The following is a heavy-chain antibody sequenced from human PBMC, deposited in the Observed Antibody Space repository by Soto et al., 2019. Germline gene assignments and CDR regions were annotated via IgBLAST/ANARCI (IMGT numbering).Heavy chain of an antibody. D-gene: IGHD3-9*01. J-gene: IGHJ3*02. CDR3: ARDADILTGSDAFDI. Sequence: PGGSLRLSCAASGFTFSSYAMHWVRQAPGKGLEWVALISYDGSDKDYADSVKGRFTISRDNAKNSLFLQMNSLRAEDTAVYYCARDADILTGSDAFDIWGQGTMVTVSS. CDR2: ISYDGSDK. CDR1: GFTFSSYA. V-gene: IGHV3-30-3*01.